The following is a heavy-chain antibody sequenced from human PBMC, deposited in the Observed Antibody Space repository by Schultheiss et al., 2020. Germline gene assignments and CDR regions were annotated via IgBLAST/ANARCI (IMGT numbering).Heavy chain of an antibody. Sequence: SVKVSCKASGYTFTSSAVQWVRQARGQRLEWIGWIVVGSGNTNYAQKLQGRVTITRDTSASTAYMELSSLTSDDTAVYYCARDKFRGTVTAFDYWGQGTLVTVSS. CDR2: IVVGSGNT. CDR3: ARDKFRGTVTAFDY. J-gene: IGHJ4*02. V-gene: IGHV1-58*01. D-gene: IGHD2-21*02. CDR1: GYTFTSSA.